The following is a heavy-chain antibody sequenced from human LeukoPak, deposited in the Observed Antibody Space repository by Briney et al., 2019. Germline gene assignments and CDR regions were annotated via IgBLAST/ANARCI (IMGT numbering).Heavy chain of an antibody. CDR2: ISSSSSYI. CDR3: ARDDRYGDYEGNWFDP. J-gene: IGHJ5*02. D-gene: IGHD4-17*01. V-gene: IGHV3-21*01. CDR1: GFTFSSYS. Sequence: GGSLRLSCAASGFTFSSYSMNWVRQVPGKGLEWVSSISSSSSYIYYADSVKGRFTISRDDAKNSLYLQMNSLRAEDTAVYYCARDDRYGDYEGNWFDPWGQGTLVTVSS.